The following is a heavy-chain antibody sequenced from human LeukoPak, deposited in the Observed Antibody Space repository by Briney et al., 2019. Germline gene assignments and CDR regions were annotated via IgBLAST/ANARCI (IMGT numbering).Heavy chain of an antibody. CDR3: AREDYFASEGTSY. CDR2: INPSGGSA. D-gene: IGHD3-10*01. V-gene: IGHV1-46*01. Sequence: ASVKSSCKASGYTFTSYYLHWVRQAPGQGLEWMGIINPSGGSATYAQKFQGRVTMTRDTSTCTVYMELSGLRSEDTAVYYCAREDYFASEGTSYWGQGSMFTVSP. J-gene: IGHJ4*02. CDR1: GYTFTSYY.